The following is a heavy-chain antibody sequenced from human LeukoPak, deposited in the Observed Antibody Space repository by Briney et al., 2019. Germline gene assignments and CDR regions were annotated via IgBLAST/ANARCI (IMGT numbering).Heavy chain of an antibody. V-gene: IGHV3-30*02. CDR3: ASAVSARASFDY. D-gene: IGHD5/OR15-5a*01. Sequence: PGGSLRLSCAASGFTFSSYGMHWVRQAPGKGLEWVAFIRFDGNNKYYADSVKGRFTISRDNSKNTLYLQMNSLRAEDTAVYYCASAVSARASFDYWGQGTLVTVSS. CDR1: GFTFSSYG. CDR2: IRFDGNNK. J-gene: IGHJ4*02.